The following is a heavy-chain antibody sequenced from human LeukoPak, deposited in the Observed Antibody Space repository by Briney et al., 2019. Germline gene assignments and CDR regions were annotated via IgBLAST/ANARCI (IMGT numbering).Heavy chain of an antibody. CDR2: INHSGST. J-gene: IGHJ6*03. CDR1: GGSFSGYY. V-gene: IGHV4-34*01. Sequence: SETLSLTCAVYGGSFSGYYWSWIRQPPGKGLEWIGEINHSGSTNYNPSLKSRVTISVDTSKNQFSLKLSSVTAADTAVYYCARRGVTMVRGLYYYYYMDVWGKGTTVTISS. CDR3: ARRGVTMVRGLYYYYYMDV. D-gene: IGHD3-10*01.